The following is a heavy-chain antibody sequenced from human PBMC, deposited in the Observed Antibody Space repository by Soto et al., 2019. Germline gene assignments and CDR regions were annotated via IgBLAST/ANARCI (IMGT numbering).Heavy chain of an antibody. CDR3: ARVPDY. CDR2: MYHSGST. J-gene: IGHJ4*02. V-gene: IGHV4-30-2*01. Sequence: QLQLQESGSGLVKPSQTLSLTCAVSGGSISRGGYSWSWIRQPPGKGLGWIGYMYHSGSTYYNPSVTSRGTIPIDRSKSQFSLKLSSVTAADTAVSYCARVPDYWGQGILVTVSS. D-gene: IGHD2-2*01. CDR1: GGSISRGGYS.